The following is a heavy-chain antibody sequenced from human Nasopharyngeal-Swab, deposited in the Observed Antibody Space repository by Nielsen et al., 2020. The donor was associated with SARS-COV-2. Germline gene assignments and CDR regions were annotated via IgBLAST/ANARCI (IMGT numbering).Heavy chain of an antibody. CDR1: GGSISSYY. Sequence: GSLRLSCTVSGGSISSYYWSWIRQPPGKGLEWIGEINHSGSTNYNPSLKSRVTISVDTSKNQFSLKLSSVTAADTAVYYCARGRVGATSKKNWFDPWGQGTLVTVSS. CDR2: INHSGST. D-gene: IGHD1-26*01. J-gene: IGHJ5*02. CDR3: ARGRVGATSKKNWFDP. V-gene: IGHV4-34*01.